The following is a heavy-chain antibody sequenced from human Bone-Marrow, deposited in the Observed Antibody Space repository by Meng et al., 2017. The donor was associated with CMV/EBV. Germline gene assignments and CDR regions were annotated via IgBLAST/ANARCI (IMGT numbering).Heavy chain of an antibody. J-gene: IGHJ4*02. CDR3: AREGRCYVF. D-gene: IGHD3-16*01. Sequence: GSLRLSCTVPGGSISSSSYYWGWIRQPPGKGLAWIGSIYYSGSTYYNPSPKSRVTISVDTSKNQFSLNLSSVTAADTAVYYCAREGRCYVFWGQGTLVTVSS. V-gene: IGHV4-39*07. CDR2: IYYSGST. CDR1: GGSISSSSYY.